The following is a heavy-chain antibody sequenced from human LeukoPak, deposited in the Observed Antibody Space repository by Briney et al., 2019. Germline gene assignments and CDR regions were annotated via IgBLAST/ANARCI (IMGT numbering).Heavy chain of an antibody. J-gene: IGHJ4*02. D-gene: IGHD2-2*01. Sequence: PGGSLRLSCTASGFTFGDYAMSWVRQAPGKGLEWAGFIRSKTYGGTTEYAASAKGRFTISRDDSKSIDYLQMNSLKTEDTAVYYCTREYAQGGFDYWGQGTLVTVSS. CDR1: GFTFGDYA. CDR2: IRSKTYGGTT. V-gene: IGHV3-49*04. CDR3: TREYAQGGFDY.